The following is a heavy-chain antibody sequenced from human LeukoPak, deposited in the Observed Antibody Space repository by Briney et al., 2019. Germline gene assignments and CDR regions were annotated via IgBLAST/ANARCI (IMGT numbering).Heavy chain of an antibody. J-gene: IGHJ4*02. CDR1: GFTFSSYE. CDR2: ISSSGSTI. D-gene: IGHD6-6*01. V-gene: IGHV3-48*03. CDR3: ASRTGSSPGGY. Sequence: GGSLRLSCAASGFTFSSYEMNWVRQAPGKGLEWVSYISSSGSTIYYADSVKGRFTTSRDNAKNSLYLQMNSLRAEDTAVYYCASRTGSSPGGYWGQGTLVTVSS.